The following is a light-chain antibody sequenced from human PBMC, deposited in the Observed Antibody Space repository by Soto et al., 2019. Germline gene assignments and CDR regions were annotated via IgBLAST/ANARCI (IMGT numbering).Light chain of an antibody. CDR1: QDIRND. CDR2: AAF. J-gene: IGKJ1*01. Sequence: AIQMTQSPSSLSASVGDRVTITCRTSQDIRNDLAWYQQKPGQAPHLLIFAAFNLQSGVPSRFSGGGSGTHFTLTISSLQPDDFATYYCLQYYNFSWTFGQGTKVDIK. V-gene: IGKV1-6*01. CDR3: LQYYNFSWT.